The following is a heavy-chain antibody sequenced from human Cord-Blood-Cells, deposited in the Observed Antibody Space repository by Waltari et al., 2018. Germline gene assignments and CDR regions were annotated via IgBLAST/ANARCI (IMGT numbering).Heavy chain of an antibody. V-gene: IGHV3-43D*03. Sequence: DVQLVESGGVVVQPGGSLGLTCAASGFTFVDYAMPWVRQAPGKGLEWVSLISWDGGSTYYADSVKGRFTISRDNSKNSLYLQMNSLRAEDTALYYCAKGAAAGNWFDPWGQGTLVTVSA. CDR2: ISWDGGST. CDR1: GFTFVDYA. CDR3: AKGAAAGNWFDP. J-gene: IGHJ5*02. D-gene: IGHD6-13*01.